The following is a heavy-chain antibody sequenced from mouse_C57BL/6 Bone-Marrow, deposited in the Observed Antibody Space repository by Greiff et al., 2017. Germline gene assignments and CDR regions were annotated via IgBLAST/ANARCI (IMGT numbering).Heavy chain of an antibody. Sequence: EVKLMESGGGLVQPGGSMKLSCVASGFTFSNYWMNWVRQSPEKGLEWVAQIRLKSDNYATHYAESVKGRFTISRDDSKSSVYLQMNNLRAEDTGIYYCTYDYDRHGYYYAMDYWGQGTSVTVSS. CDR2: IRLKSDNYAT. CDR1: GFTFSNYW. J-gene: IGHJ4*01. CDR3: TYDYDRHGYYYAMDY. D-gene: IGHD2-4*01. V-gene: IGHV6-3*01.